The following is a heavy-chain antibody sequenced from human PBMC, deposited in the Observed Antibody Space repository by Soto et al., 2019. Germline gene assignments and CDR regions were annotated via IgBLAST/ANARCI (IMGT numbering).Heavy chain of an antibody. CDR1: GYTFTDYY. CDR2: ISPKSGGA. V-gene: IGHV1-2*02. J-gene: IGHJ4*02. D-gene: IGHD3-9*01. Sequence: ASVKVSCKASGYTFTDYYMHWVRQAPGQGFEWMGRISPKSGGANYAQKFQGRVTMTWDTSLNTAYMELSSPITEDTAVYYCARPPGYISDWYYFDLWGQGTQVTVSS. CDR3: ARPPGYISDWYYFDL.